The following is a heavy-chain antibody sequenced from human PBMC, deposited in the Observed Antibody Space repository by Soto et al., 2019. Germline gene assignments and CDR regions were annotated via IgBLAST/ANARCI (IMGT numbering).Heavy chain of an antibody. J-gene: IGHJ6*02. V-gene: IGHV3-23*01. CDR1: GFTFNIYA. D-gene: IGHD2-2*01. CDR2: ISGSGGRT. Sequence: GGSLRLSCASSGFTFNIYAMSWVRQAPGKGLEWVSVISGSGGRTYYADSVKGRFTMSRDNSKNTLYLQMNSLRAEDTAVYYCAKEVVAESAGRSHYYYYGLDVWGQGTTVTVSS. CDR3: AKEVVAESAGRSHYYYYGLDV.